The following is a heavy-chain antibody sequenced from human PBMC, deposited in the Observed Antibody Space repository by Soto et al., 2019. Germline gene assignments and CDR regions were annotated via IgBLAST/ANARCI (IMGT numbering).Heavy chain of an antibody. Sequence: QVQLVQSGAEVKKPGSSVKVSCKASGGTFSSYTISWVRQAPGQGLEWMGRIIPILGIANYAQKFQGRVTINADKSTRTADMELSSLRSEDTAVYYSARDFALATMIGAWFDPWGQGTLVTVSS. V-gene: IGHV1-69*08. CDR1: GGTFSSYT. CDR3: ARDFALATMIGAWFDP. CDR2: IIPILGIA. D-gene: IGHD5-12*01. J-gene: IGHJ5*02.